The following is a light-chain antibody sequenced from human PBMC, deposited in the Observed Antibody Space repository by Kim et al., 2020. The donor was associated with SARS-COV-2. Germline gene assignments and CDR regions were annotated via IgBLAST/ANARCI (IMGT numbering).Light chain of an antibody. CDR3: QKYSGN. CDR2: AAS. J-gene: IGKJ2*01. Sequence: ESQMTQSPSTLSASVGDRVTITCRASQSINNWLAWYQQKPGKAPKLLIYAASSLKSGVPSRFSGSGSGTEFTLTISRLQPDDFATYYCQKYSGNFGQGTKLEI. CDR1: QSINNW. V-gene: IGKV1-5*01.